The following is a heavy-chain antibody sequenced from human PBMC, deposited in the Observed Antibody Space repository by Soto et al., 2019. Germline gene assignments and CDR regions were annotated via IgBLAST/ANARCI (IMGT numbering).Heavy chain of an antibody. CDR2: IIPILGIA. V-gene: IGHV1-69*02. J-gene: IGHJ6*03. CDR1: GGTFSSYT. CDR3: ASPTRSGYSYGKDYYYYMDV. Sequence: ASVKVSCKASGGTFSSYTISWVRQAPGQGLEWMGRIIPILGIANYAQKFQGRVTITADKSTSTAYMELSSLRSEDTAVYYCASPTRSGYSYGKDYYYYMDVWGKGTTVTVSS. D-gene: IGHD5-18*01.